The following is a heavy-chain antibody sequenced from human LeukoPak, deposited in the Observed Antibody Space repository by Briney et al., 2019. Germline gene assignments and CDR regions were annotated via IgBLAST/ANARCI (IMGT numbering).Heavy chain of an antibody. D-gene: IGHD1-26*01. V-gene: IGHV4-39*01. J-gene: IGHJ3*02. CDR2: ICYSGFT. CDR3: ARQGAGGRAFDI. Sequence: PSETLSLTCAVSGGSITNSSNYWGWIRQPPGKGLEWIGSICYSGFTSYNPSLSSRVTISVDTSKNQLSLKVTSVTAADSAVYYCARQGAGGRAFDIWGQGTMVAVSS. CDR1: GGSITNSSNY.